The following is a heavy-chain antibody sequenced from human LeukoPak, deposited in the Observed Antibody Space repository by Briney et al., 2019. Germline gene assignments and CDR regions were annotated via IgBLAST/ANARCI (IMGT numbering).Heavy chain of an antibody. J-gene: IGHJ4*02. D-gene: IGHD3-22*01. CDR3: ANLHYVSSGSNFDY. CDR1: ADSISSCY. Sequence: SETLSLTCTVSADSISSCYWSWIRQPPGKGLEWIGYIHYSGTTNYNPSLKSRVTISVDTSKKQFSLKLRSVTAADTAVYYCANLHYVSSGSNFDYWGQGTLVTVSS. CDR2: IHYSGTT. V-gene: IGHV4-59*01.